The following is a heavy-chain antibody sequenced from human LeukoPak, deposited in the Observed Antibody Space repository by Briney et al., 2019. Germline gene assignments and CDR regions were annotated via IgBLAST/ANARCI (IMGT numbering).Heavy chain of an antibody. CDR3: ASGRSWGSNFDY. CDR1: GGSISSGGYY. D-gene: IGHD6-13*01. CDR2: INHSGST. V-gene: IGHV4-30-2*01. Sequence: PSQTLSLTCTVSGGSISSGGYYWSWIRQPPGKGLEWIGEINHSGSTNYNPSLKSRVTISVDTSKNQFSLKLSSVTAADTAVYYCASGRSWGSNFDYWGQGTLVTVSS. J-gene: IGHJ4*02.